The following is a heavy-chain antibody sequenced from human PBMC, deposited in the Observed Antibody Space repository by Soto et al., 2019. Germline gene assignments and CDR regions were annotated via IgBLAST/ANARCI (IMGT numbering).Heavy chain of an antibody. CDR2: VFSSVSA. CDR1: GVSVRSYT. CDR3: ARDGMTTGDT. J-gene: IGHJ4*02. D-gene: IGHD2-21*02. Sequence: PSETLSLTCIVSGVSVRSYTWSWVRQPAYKGLEWIGRVFSSVSATYNPPLKSRVSISMDTPENRISLKLDSVTAADAGVYFCARDGMTTGDTWGPGTLVTVSS. V-gene: IGHV4-4*07.